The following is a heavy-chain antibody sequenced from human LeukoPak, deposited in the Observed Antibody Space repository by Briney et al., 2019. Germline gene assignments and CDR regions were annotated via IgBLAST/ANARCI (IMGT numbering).Heavy chain of an antibody. Sequence: PGGSLRLSCAASGFTFSSNAMHWVRQAPGKGLEWVAVVTYDGSNKYYADSVKGRFTISRDNSKNTVYLQMNSLRAEDTAVYYCACKLQNDVFDIWGQGTMVTVSS. CDR2: VTYDGSNK. D-gene: IGHD2/OR15-2a*01. V-gene: IGHV3-30-3*01. CDR3: ACKLQNDVFDI. CDR1: GFTFSSNA. J-gene: IGHJ3*02.